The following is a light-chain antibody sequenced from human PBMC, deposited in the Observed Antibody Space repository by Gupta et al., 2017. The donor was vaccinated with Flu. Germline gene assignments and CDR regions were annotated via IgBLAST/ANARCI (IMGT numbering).Light chain of an antibody. CDR3: QQYGSSPYT. V-gene: IGKV3-20*01. Sequence: ERATLSCRASQTITSNFLAWYHKKPGQSPRLLIHGASTRAIGIPDRFSGNGSGADFTLTISRLEPEDFAVYYCQQYGSSPYTFGQGTNLEIK. CDR2: GAS. CDR1: QTITSNF. J-gene: IGKJ2*01.